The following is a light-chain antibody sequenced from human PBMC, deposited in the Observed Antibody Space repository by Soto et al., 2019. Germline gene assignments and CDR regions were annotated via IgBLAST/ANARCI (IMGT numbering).Light chain of an antibody. CDR3: SSYTSRSTWV. CDR1: SSDVGGYNY. J-gene: IGLJ3*02. V-gene: IGLV2-14*01. CDR2: EVS. Sequence: QSALTQPASVSGSPGQSITIPCTGTSSDVGGYNYVSWYQQHPGKAPKLMIYEVSNRPSGVSNRFSGSKSGNTASLTISGLQAEDEADYYCSSYTSRSTWVFGGGTKLTVL.